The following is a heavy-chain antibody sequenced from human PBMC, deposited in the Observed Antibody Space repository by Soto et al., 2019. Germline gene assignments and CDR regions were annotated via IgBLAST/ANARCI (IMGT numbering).Heavy chain of an antibody. D-gene: IGHD6-19*01. Sequence: PGGSLRLSCAASGFTFSSYAMSWVRQAPGKGLKWVSAISGSGGSTYYADSVKGRFTISRDNSKNTLYLQMNSLRAEDTAVYYCAKDQIGSGWYIADYWGQGTLVTVSS. V-gene: IGHV3-23*01. CDR3: AKDQIGSGWYIADY. CDR2: ISGSGGST. CDR1: GFTFSSYA. J-gene: IGHJ4*02.